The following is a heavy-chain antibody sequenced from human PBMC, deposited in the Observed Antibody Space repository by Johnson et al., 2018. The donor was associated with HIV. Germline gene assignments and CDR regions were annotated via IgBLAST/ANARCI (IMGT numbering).Heavy chain of an antibody. J-gene: IGHJ3*02. Sequence: QVQLVESGGGVARPGGSLRLSCAASGFTFSDYYMSWIRQAPGKGLEWVSYISSSGSTIYYADSMKGRFTISRDNAKNSLYLQMKSLRAEDTAVYYCAKGDRYNWNYVSAFDIWGQGTMVTVSS. V-gene: IGHV3-11*01. D-gene: IGHD1-7*01. CDR1: GFTFSDYY. CDR2: ISSSGSTI. CDR3: AKGDRYNWNYVSAFDI.